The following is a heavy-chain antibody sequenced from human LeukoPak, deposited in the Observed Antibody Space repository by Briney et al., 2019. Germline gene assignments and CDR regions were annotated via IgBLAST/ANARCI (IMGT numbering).Heavy chain of an antibody. V-gene: IGHV3-7*04. CDR1: GLTVTNAW. J-gene: IGHJ6*02. Sequence: TGGSLRLSCAASGLTVTNAWMNWVRQAPGKGLEWVANIKRDGSEKHYLDSVKGRFTISRDNAKNSLWLQMNSLRGEDTAVYYCARGHYGMEVWGQGTTVTVSS. CDR2: IKRDGSEK. CDR3: ARGHYGMEV.